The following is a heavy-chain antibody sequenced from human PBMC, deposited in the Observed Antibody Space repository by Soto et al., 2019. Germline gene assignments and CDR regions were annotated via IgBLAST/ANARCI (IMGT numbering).Heavy chain of an antibody. CDR1: GYNFINHF. D-gene: IGHD2-8*01. CDR3: ARAVYAFGEHDVPSFDT. V-gene: IGHV1-46*01. J-gene: IGHJ1*01. Sequence: QVQLVQSGADVRKPGASMKVSCTTSGYNFINHFIHWVRQAPGQGLEWMGLINPGDGGTRYAQKFQGRLSMTRDTSTNTVYTGLSRLRSEDTAVYYCARAVYAFGEHDVPSFDTWGQGTVVTVSS. CDR2: INPGDGGT.